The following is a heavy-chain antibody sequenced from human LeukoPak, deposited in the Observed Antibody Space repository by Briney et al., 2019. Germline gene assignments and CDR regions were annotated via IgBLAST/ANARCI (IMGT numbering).Heavy chain of an antibody. V-gene: IGHV4-34*01. CDR2: INHSGST. D-gene: IGHD6-13*01. Sequence: SETLSLTCAVYGGSFSGYYWSWIRQPPGKGLEWIGEINHSGSTNYNPSLKSRVTISVDTSKNQFSLKPSSVTAADTAVYYCARNKQGIAAARFDYWGQGTLVTVSS. CDR1: GGSFSGYY. J-gene: IGHJ4*02. CDR3: ARNKQGIAAARFDY.